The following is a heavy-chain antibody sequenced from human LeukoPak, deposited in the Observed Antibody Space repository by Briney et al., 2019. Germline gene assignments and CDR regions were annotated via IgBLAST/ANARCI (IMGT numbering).Heavy chain of an antibody. D-gene: IGHD3-10*01. J-gene: IGHJ6*02. CDR3: ASTLYYGSGSYRGYYYGMDV. V-gene: IGHV1-3*01. CDR2: INAGNGNT. CDR1: GYTFTSYA. Sequence: ASVKVSCKAPGYTFTSYAMHWVRQAPGQRLEWMGWINAGNGNTKYSQKFQGRVTITRDTSASTAYMELSSLRSEDTAVYYCASTLYYGSGSYRGYYYGMDVWGQGTTVTVSS.